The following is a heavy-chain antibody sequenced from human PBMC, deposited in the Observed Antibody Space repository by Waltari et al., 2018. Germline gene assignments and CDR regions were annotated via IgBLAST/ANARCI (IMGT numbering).Heavy chain of an antibody. CDR1: GFTFSNSW. V-gene: IGHV3-7*01. Sequence: EVQMVESGGGLVQPGGSLRLSCAASGFTFSNSWMDWVRQAPGKGLEWIANIKPDGSGKNYVDSVKGRFTISRDNTKNSLYLQMNSLRAEDTAVYYCSKSLDVWGPGTSVTVSS. CDR3: SKSLDV. J-gene: IGHJ6*02. CDR2: IKPDGSGK.